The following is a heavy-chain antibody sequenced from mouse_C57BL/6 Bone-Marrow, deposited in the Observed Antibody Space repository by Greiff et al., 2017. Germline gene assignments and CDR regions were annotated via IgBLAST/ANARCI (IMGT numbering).Heavy chain of an antibody. CDR2: ISSGGSYT. CDR1: GFTFSSYG. Sequence: EVKLVESGGDLVKPGGSLKLSCAASGFTFSSYGMSWVRQTPDKRLEWVATISSGGSYTYYPDSVQGRFPISRDNAKNTLYLQRSSLKSEDTALYYCARHLWLRQGYWGQGTTLTVAS. CDR3: ARHLWLRQGY. D-gene: IGHD2-2*01. V-gene: IGHV5-6*01. J-gene: IGHJ2*01.